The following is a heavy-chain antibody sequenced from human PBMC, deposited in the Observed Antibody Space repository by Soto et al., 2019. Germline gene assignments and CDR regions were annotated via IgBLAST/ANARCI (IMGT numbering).Heavy chain of an antibody. CDR1: GFTFSNAW. J-gene: IGHJ5*02. Sequence: EVQVVESGGGWIKPGGSLRLSCAASGFTFSNAWMSWVRQAPGKGLEWVGRIKSRTNGGTTDYAAPVKGRLTISRDDSKNTLYLQINSLRTEDTAIYYCTTDDPINRSWRQGTLVTVSS. V-gene: IGHV3-15*01. CDR3: TTDDPINRS. CDR2: IKSRTNGGTT.